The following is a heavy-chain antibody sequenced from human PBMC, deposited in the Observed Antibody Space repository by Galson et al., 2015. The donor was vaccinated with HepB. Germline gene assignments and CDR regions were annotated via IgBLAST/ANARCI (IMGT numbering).Heavy chain of an antibody. J-gene: IGHJ4*03. D-gene: IGHD3-10*01. CDR3: ARCPFSDYYGSGIYYDY. CDR2: ISISSNTI. Sequence: SLRLSCAASGFPFSTYSMNWVRQAPGKGLEWVSYISISSNTIYCSDSVKGRSTVSRDNGKSSLYLQMSSLRADDTAVYYCARCPFSDYYGSGIYYDYWGHGTPVTVSS. CDR1: GFPFSTYS. V-gene: IGHV3-48*01.